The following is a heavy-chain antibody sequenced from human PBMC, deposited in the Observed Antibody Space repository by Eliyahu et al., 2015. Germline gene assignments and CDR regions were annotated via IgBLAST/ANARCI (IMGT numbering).Heavy chain of an antibody. D-gene: IGHD1-26*01. J-gene: IGHJ5*02. Sequence: QVQLVQSGAEVKKPGSSVKVSCKASXGXFSSXAISWVRQAPGQGLEWMGGIIPIFGTANYAQKFQGRVTITADKSTSTAYMELSSLRSEDTAVYYCARVTLDEWDLALNWFDPWGQGTLVTVSS. V-gene: IGHV1-69*06. CDR2: IIPIFGTA. CDR1: XGXFSSXA. CDR3: ARVTLDEWDLALNWFDP.